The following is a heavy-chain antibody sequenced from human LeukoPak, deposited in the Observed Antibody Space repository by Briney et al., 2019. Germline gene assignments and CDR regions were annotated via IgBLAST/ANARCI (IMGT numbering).Heavy chain of an antibody. CDR2: ISAYNGDT. J-gene: IGHJ4*02. D-gene: IGHD5-24*01. V-gene: IGHV1-18*01. CDR3: GRVDMATTKDY. Sequence: ASVKVSCKAFGYTFTSFGITWVRQAPGLGLEWMGWISAYNGDTKYGQNFQGRISMTTDTSTTTAYMDLRSLRSDDTAVYYCGRVDMATTKDYWGQGTLVTVSS. CDR1: GYTFTSFG.